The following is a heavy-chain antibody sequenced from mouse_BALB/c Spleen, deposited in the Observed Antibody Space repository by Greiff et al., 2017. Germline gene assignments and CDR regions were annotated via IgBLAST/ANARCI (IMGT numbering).Heavy chain of an antibody. CDR3: ARFPYRYAYAMDY. D-gene: IGHD2-14*01. J-gene: IGHJ4*01. V-gene: IGHV1-4*02. CDR1: GYTFTSYT. CDR2: INPSSGYT. Sequence: QVQLKESAAELARPGASVKMSCKASGYTFTSYTMHWVKQRPGQGLEWIGYINPSSGYTEYNQKFKDKTTLTADKSSSTAYMQLSSLTSEDSAVYYCARFPYRYAYAMDYWGQGTSVTVSS.